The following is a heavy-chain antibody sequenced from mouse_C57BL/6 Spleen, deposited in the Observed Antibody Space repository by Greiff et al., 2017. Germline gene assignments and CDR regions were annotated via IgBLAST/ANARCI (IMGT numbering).Heavy chain of an antibody. CDR3: ARTLYGSSSIFDY. J-gene: IGHJ2*01. V-gene: IGHV1-7*01. Sequence: QVQLQQSGAELAKPGASVKLSCKASGYTFTSYWMHWVKQRPGQGLEWIGYINPSSGYTKYNQKFKDKATLTADKSSSTAYMQLSSLTYEDSAVYYCARTLYGSSSIFDYWGQGTTLTVSS. D-gene: IGHD1-1*01. CDR1: GYTFTSYW. CDR2: INPSSGYT.